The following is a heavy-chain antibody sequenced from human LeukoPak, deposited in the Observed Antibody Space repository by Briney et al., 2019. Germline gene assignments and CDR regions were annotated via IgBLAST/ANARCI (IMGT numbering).Heavy chain of an antibody. CDR1: GFTFSSYS. CDR3: ARRGDIVVVPAAAYHPFDY. D-gene: IGHD2-2*01. V-gene: IGHV3-21*01. J-gene: IGHJ4*02. Sequence: GGSLRLSCAASGFTFSSYSMNWVRQAPGKGLEWVSSISSSSSYIYYADSVKGRFTISRDNAKNSLYLQMNSLRAEDTAVYYCARRGDIVVVPAAAYHPFDYWGQGTLVTVSS. CDR2: ISSSSSYI.